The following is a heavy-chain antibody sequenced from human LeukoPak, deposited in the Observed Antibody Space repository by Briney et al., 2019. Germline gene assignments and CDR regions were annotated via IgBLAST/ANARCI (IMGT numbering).Heavy chain of an antibody. V-gene: IGHV1-3*01. CDR3: ARAHGLLWFEDNPPTAIDY. J-gene: IGHJ4*02. D-gene: IGHD3-10*01. CDR2: INAGNGNT. CDR1: GYTSPSYA. Sequence: ASVKVSCKASGYTSPSYAMHWVRQAPGQRLEWMGWINAGNGNTKYSQKFQGRVTITRDTSASTAYMELSSLRSEDTAVYYCARAHGLLWFEDNPPTAIDYWGQGTLVTVSS.